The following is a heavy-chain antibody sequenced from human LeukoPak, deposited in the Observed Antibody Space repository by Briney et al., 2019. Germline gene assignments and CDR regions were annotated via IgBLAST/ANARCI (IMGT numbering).Heavy chain of an antibody. D-gene: IGHD3-3*01. CDR3: ARHYDYYFDY. V-gene: IGHV4-39*01. CDR1: GGSISSSSYY. CDR2: IYYSGST. Sequence: SETLSLNCTVSGGSISSSSYYWGWISQPPGKGLEWIGSIYYSGSTYYNPSLKSRVTISVDTSKNQFSLKLSSVTAADTAVYYCARHYDYYFDYWGQGTLVTVSS. J-gene: IGHJ4*02.